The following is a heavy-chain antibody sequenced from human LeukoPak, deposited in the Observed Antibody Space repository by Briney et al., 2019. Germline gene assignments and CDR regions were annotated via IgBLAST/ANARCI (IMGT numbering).Heavy chain of an antibody. D-gene: IGHD6-19*01. CDR2: IYSGGST. V-gene: IGHV3-53*05. CDR1: GFTVSSNY. CDR3: AKDFSSSGWNAFNL. Sequence: GGSLRLSCAASGFTVSSNYMSWVRQAPGKGLEWVSVIYSGGSTYYADSVKGRFTISRDNSKNSLYLQMNSLRVEDTALYYCAKDFSSSGWNAFNLWGQGTRVTVSS. J-gene: IGHJ3*01.